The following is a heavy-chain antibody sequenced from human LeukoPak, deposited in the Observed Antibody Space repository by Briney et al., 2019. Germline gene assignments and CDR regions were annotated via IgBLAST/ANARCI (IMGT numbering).Heavy chain of an antibody. J-gene: IGHJ6*04. CDR3: ARGRGYCSSTSFQNYYGMDV. CDR2: INHSGST. D-gene: IGHD2-2*01. Sequence: SETLSLTCAVYGGSFSGYYWSWIRPPPGKGLEWIGEINHSGSTNYNPSLKSRVTISVDTSKNQYSLKLSSVTAADTAVYHWARGRGYCSSTSFQNYYGMDVWGKGTTVTVSS. CDR1: GGSFSGYY. V-gene: IGHV4-34*01.